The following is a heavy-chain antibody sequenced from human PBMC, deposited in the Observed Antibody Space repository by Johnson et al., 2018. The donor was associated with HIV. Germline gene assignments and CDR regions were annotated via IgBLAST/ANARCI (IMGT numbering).Heavy chain of an antibody. CDR3: AREGRYCTNGVGYNVFEG. V-gene: IGHV3-30*04. D-gene: IGHD2-8*01. Sequence: QVQLVESGGGLVQPGRSLRLSCAASGFTFSSYAMHWVRQAPGKGLEWVAVISYDGSNKYYADSVKGRFTISRDNSKNTLYLQMNSLRAEDTAFYYCAREGRYCTNGVGYNVFEGWGQGSMVTVSS. CDR1: GFTFSSYA. CDR2: ISYDGSNK. J-gene: IGHJ3*01.